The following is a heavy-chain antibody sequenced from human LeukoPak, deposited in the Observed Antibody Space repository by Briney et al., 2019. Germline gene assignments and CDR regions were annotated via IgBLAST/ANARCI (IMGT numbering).Heavy chain of an antibody. Sequence: GGSVRLSCAASGFTFSNHGMHWVRQAPGKGLEWVALIWYDGTKKYYADSVKGRLTISRDNSKNTLYLEMNSLRAEDTAVYYCARDRAVRYFDYWGQGTLVTVSS. V-gene: IGHV3-33*01. D-gene: IGHD3-16*02. CDR2: IWYDGTKK. J-gene: IGHJ4*02. CDR1: GFTFSNHG. CDR3: ARDRAVRYFDY.